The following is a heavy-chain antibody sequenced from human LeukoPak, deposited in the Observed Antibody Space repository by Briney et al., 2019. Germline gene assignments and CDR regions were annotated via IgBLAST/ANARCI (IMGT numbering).Heavy chain of an antibody. CDR2: IIRGFGTT. Sequence: PGGSLRLSCAASGFTFSSYAMSWVRQAPGQGLEWMGGIIRGFGTTNYAQKFQGRVTITADESTSTAYMELSSLRAEDTAVYYCARDRQWLVSFDYWGQGTLVTVSS. CDR3: ARDRQWLVSFDY. CDR1: GFTFSSYA. V-gene: IGHV1-69*01. J-gene: IGHJ4*02. D-gene: IGHD6-19*01.